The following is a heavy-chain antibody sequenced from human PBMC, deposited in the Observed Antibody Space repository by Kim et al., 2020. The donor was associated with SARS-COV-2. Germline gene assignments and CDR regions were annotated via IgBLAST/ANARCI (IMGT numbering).Heavy chain of an antibody. Sequence: GESLKISCKGSGYSFTNYWIGWVRQMPGKGLEWMGIIYPGDSDTRYSPSFQGQVTISADKSISTAYLQWSSLKASDTAMYYCARQSFSAPYYYHSGSSPSLDYWGQGTLVTVSS. V-gene: IGHV5-51*01. J-gene: IGHJ1*01. CDR1: GYSFTNYW. CDR2: IYPGDSDT. D-gene: IGHD3-22*01. CDR3: ARQSFSAPYYYHSGSSPSLDY.